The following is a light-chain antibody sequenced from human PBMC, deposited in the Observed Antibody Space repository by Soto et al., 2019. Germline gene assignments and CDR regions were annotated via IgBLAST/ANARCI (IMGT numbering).Light chain of an antibody. J-gene: IGKJ3*01. CDR1: QSISSW. CDR3: QQYKSYSLFT. Sequence: DIQMTQSPSTLSASVGDRVIIICRASQSISSWLAWYQQQPGKAPQLLIHKASSLQSGVPSRFSGSGSWTEFTLTISSLQPDDFATYYCQQYKSYSLFTFGPGTKVDF. V-gene: IGKV1-5*03. CDR2: KAS.